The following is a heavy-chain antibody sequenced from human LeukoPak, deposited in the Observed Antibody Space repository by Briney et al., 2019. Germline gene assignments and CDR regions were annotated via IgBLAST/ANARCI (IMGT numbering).Heavy chain of an antibody. D-gene: IGHD5-24*01. CDR2: IKHDGSGK. CDR1: GLSLSDHW. Sequence: GRSLRLSCEALGLSLSDHWMGWVRQAPGKGLECVANIKHDGSGKEYVDSVKGRFTISRDNAKNSVYLEMSSLRAEDTAVYYCAKWRWRQSEYEDWGQGTLVTVSS. CDR3: AKWRWRQSEYED. J-gene: IGHJ4*02. V-gene: IGHV3-7*01.